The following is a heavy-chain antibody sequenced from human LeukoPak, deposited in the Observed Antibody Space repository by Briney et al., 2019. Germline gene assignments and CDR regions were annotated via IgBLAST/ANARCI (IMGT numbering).Heavy chain of an antibody. V-gene: IGHV4-39*07. Sequence: SETLSLTCTVSGGSISSSSYYWGWIRQPPGKGLEWIGNIYYSGSTYYNPSLKSRVTISVDTSKNQFSLRLSSVTAADTAVYYCARVAGYFDWLHDYWGQGTLVTVSS. CDR3: ARVAGYFDWLHDY. D-gene: IGHD3-9*01. CDR1: GGSISSSSYY. CDR2: IYYSGST. J-gene: IGHJ4*02.